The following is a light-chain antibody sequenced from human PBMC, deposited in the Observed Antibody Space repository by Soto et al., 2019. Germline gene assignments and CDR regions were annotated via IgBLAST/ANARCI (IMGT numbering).Light chain of an antibody. J-gene: IGKJ1*01. CDR2: GAS. CDR1: QSVSRS. Sequence: EIVLTQSPGTLSLSPGERATLSCRASQSVSRSFLAWYQQKPGQAPRLLIYGASNRATGIPARFSGSGSGTEFTLTISSLQSEDFAVYYCQQYNNWPSWTFGQGTKVDIK. CDR3: QQYNNWPSWT. V-gene: IGKV3D-15*01.